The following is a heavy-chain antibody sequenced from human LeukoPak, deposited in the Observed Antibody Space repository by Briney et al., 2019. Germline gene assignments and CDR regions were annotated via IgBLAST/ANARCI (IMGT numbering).Heavy chain of an antibody. Sequence: GESLQISCKGSGYSFTSYWIGWVRQMPGKGLEWMEIIYPGDSDTRYSPSFQGQVTISADKSISTAYLQWSSLKASDTAMYYCARTPRNLAHGGVQLERRFVAPFDYWGQGTLVTVSS. D-gene: IGHD1-1*01. CDR2: IYPGDSDT. CDR3: ARTPRNLAHGGVQLERRFVAPFDY. J-gene: IGHJ4*02. CDR1: GYSFTSYW. V-gene: IGHV5-51*01.